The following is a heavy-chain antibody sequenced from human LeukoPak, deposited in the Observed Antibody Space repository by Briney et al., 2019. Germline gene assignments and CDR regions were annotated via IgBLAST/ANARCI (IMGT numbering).Heavy chain of an antibody. J-gene: IGHJ4*02. CDR3: ARGFAPAYNFGVFDY. CDR2: ISSDSRYI. D-gene: IGHD5-24*01. Sequence: GGSLRLSCAASGFTFSIYSMNWVRQAPGKGLEWVSSISSDSRYIYYADSVKGRFTISRDNAKNSLYLQMNSLRAEDTAVYYCARGFAPAYNFGVFDYWGQGTLVTVSS. CDR1: GFTFSIYS. V-gene: IGHV3-21*04.